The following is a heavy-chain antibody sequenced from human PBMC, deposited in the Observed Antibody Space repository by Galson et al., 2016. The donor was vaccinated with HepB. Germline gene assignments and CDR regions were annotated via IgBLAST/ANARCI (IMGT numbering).Heavy chain of an antibody. V-gene: IGHV1-2*04. J-gene: IGHJ6*02. CDR1: GYTFTDFY. Sequence: SVKDSCKASGYTFTDFYIYWVRQAPGQGLEWMGSINPDTGVTNYAQKFQDWVTVTTDMAISTAYMELRRLTSDDTAVYYCARYPQLEDYYGRDVWGQGTTVTVSS. D-gene: IGHD1-1*01. CDR3: ARYPQLEDYYGRDV. CDR2: INPDTGVT.